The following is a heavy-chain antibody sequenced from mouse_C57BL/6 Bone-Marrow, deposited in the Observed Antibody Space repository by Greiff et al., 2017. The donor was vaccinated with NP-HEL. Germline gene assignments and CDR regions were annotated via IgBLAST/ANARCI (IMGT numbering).Heavy chain of an antibody. J-gene: IGHJ1*03. CDR3: ARHDGYWGWYFDV. D-gene: IGHD2-3*01. CDR1: GYTFTSYW. CDR2: INPSNGGT. V-gene: IGHV1-53*01. Sequence: QVQLQQPGTELVKPGASVKLSCKASGYTFTSYWMHWVKQRPGQGLEWIGNINPSNGGTNYNEKFKSKATLTVDKSSSTAYMQLSILTSEDSAVYYCARHDGYWGWYFDVWGTGTTVTVSS.